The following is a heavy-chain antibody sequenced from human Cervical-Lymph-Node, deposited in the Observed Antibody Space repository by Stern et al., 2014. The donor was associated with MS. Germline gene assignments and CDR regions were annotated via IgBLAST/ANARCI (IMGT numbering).Heavy chain of an antibody. J-gene: IGHJ4*02. CDR1: GYTFTNYG. V-gene: IGHV1-18*01. Sequence: QLVQSGDEVKKPGASVKGSCKASGYTFTNYGITWVRQAPGQGLEWMGWISAYNGNTNYEQNLQGRVTMTTDTSTSTVYMELRSLRSDDATVYYCARAAGILDFWGQGTLVIVSS. D-gene: IGHD1-1*01. CDR2: ISAYNGNT. CDR3: ARAAGILDF.